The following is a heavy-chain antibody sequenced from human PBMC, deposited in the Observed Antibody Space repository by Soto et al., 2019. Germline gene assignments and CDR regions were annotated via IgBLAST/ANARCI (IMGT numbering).Heavy chain of an antibody. CDR1: GFTFSTYG. CDR2: IWSDGTNK. J-gene: IGHJ5*02. CDR3: AREDDYLNWFDP. D-gene: IGHD4-17*01. Sequence: PGGSLRLSCAASGFTFSTYGMHWVRQAPGKGLEWVALIWSDGTNKYYADSVKGRFTISRDNSKKTLYLQMNSLRAEDTAVYYCAREDDYLNWFDPWGQGTLVTVSS. V-gene: IGHV3-33*01.